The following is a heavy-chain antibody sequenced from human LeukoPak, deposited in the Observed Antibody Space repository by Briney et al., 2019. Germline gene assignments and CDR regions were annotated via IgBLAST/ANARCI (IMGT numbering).Heavy chain of an antibody. V-gene: IGHV4-59*01. CDR3: ARAPNTGNDYYYHLEV. CDR1: GGSIISSYY. J-gene: IGHJ6*03. D-gene: IGHD1-14*01. CDR2: TYHSGST. Sequence: PSETLSLTCTVSGGSIISSYYWSWIRHPPGRGLEWIGYTYHSGSTNYNPSLRSRVTISVDTSKKQFSLKLRSVTAADTAVYYCARAPNTGNDYYYHLEVWGKGTTVTVSS.